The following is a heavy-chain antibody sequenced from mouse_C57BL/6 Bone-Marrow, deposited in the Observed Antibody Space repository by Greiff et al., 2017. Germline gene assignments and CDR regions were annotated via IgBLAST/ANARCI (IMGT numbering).Heavy chain of an antibody. CDR3: ARSYGYDEYYAMDY. CDR2: INPNYGTT. D-gene: IGHD2-2*01. CDR1: GYSFTDYN. V-gene: IGHV1-39*01. J-gene: IGHJ4*01. Sequence: EVQLQQSGPELVKPGASVKISCKASGYSFTDYNMNWVKQSNGKSLEWIGVINPNYGTTSYNQKFKGKATLTVDQSSSPAYMQLNSLTSEDSAVYYCARSYGYDEYYAMDYWGQGTSVTVSS.